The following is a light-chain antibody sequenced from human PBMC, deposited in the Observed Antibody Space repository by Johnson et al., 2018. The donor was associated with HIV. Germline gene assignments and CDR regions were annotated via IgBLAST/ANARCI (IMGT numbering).Light chain of an antibody. V-gene: IGLV1-51*01. J-gene: IGLJ1*01. CDR3: GTWDTSLTTGGV. CDR2: DNN. CDR1: SSNIGNNY. Sequence: QSVLTQPPSVSAAPGQKVTISCSGSSSNIGNNYVSWYQQLPGTAPKLLIYDNNKRPSGIPDRFSGSKSGTSATLAITGLQPGDEADYYCGTWDTSLTTGGVFGTGTKVTVL.